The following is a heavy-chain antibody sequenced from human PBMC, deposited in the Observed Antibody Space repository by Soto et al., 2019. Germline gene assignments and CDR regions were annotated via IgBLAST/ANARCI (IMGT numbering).Heavy chain of an antibody. V-gene: IGHV4-59*01. CDR3: ARHPFGNESGREMAWIDF. J-gene: IGHJ4*02. D-gene: IGHD1-26*01. CDR2: ISYSGRT. CDR1: GRSISRYY. Sequence: QVQLQASGPGLVKPSETLSLTCTVSGRSISRYYWSWIPQTPGKGLEWIGYISYSGRTNYNPSLKVQVPISIDTSMNHFSLELSSVTAADKAVYYCARHPFGNESGREMAWIDFWCPGTIVTVSA.